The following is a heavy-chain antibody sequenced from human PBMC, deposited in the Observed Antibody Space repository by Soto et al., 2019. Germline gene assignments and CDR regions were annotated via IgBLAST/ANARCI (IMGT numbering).Heavy chain of an antibody. CDR2: SRNQANSFTT. V-gene: IGHV3-72*01. J-gene: IGHJ4*02. D-gene: IGHD6-19*01. CDR1: GFSFSDHF. Sequence: GGVLRLPCAASGFSFSDHFMAWVRQAPGKGLAWVGRSRNQANSFTTEYGASVKGRFTSTWDEALPSVLLQMSSLRTWNTAVYYGARGAYSSACYLGYWVQRALVTFSS. CDR3: ARGAYSSACYLGY.